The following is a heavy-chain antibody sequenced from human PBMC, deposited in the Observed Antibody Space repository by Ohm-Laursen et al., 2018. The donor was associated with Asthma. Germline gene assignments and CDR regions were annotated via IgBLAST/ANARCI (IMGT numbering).Heavy chain of an antibody. CDR2: ISSSSSTI. CDR1: GFTFSSYS. D-gene: IGHD1-26*01. Sequence: SLRLSCAASGFTFSSYSMNWVRQAPGKGLEWVSYISSSSSTIYYADSVKGRFTISRDNAKNSLYLQMNSLRAEDTAVYYCAKLGFHDAFDIWGQGTMVTVSS. V-gene: IGHV3-48*01. CDR3: AKLGFHDAFDI. J-gene: IGHJ3*02.